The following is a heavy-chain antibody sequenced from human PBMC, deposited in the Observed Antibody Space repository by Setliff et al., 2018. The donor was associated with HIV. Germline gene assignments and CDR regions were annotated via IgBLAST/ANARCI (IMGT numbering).Heavy chain of an antibody. V-gene: IGHV4-39*01. CDR1: DGSVRSSSYY. D-gene: IGHD3-10*01. CDR2: IYYSGSA. J-gene: IGHJ4*02. CDR3: ARHRVITGSSDY. Sequence: SETLSLTCTVSDGSVRSSSYYWGWIRQPPGKGLEWIGSIYYSGSAYYNTSLKSRVTISVDTSKNQFSLKLNSVTAADTAVFYCARHRVITGSSDYWGQGALVTVSS.